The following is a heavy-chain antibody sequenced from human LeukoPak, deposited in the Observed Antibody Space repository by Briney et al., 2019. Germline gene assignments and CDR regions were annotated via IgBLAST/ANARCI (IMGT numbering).Heavy chain of an antibody. CDR3: AELGITMIGGV. D-gene: IGHD3-10*02. J-gene: IGHJ6*04. CDR2: INSDGSGT. V-gene: IGHV3-74*01. Sequence: GGSLRLSCAASGFTFSSYWFHWVRQAPGKGLVWVSRINSDGSGTTYADSVKGRFTISRDNAKSTLFLQMNSLRAEDMAVYYCAELGITMIGGVWGKGTTVTISS. CDR1: GFTFSSYW.